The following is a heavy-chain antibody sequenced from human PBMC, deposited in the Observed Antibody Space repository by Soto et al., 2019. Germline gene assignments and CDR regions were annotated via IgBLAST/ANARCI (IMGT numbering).Heavy chain of an antibody. Sequence: EVQLVESGGGLVQPGGSLRLSCTASGFNFSRFWTHWVRQVPGRGLVWVSHINSDGSRTSYADSVKGRFTISRENAKNTLYLQMNSLRAEDTAVYYCARDLSSCSSARCYSFYYGVDVWGQGTTVTVSS. D-gene: IGHD2-2*01. J-gene: IGHJ6*02. CDR2: INSDGSRT. CDR3: ARDLSSCSSARCYSFYYGVDV. CDR1: GFNFSRFW. V-gene: IGHV3-74*01.